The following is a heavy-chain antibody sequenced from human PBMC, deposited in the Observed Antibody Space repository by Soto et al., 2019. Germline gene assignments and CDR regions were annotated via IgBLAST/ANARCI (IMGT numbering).Heavy chain of an antibody. CDR2: IWSDGSKD. J-gene: IGHJ5*02. CDR1: GFTFTVYG. Sequence: QVQLVESGGGVVQPGRSLRLSCATSGFTFTVYGFHWVSQAPGKGLEWVAVIWSDGSKDYYADSVRGRFTVFRDNSQNTIHLQMNSVRAEDTGVYYCARDGCSGGSCLVDPWGQGTLVTVSP. D-gene: IGHD2-15*01. V-gene: IGHV3-33*01. CDR3: ARDGCSGGSCLVDP.